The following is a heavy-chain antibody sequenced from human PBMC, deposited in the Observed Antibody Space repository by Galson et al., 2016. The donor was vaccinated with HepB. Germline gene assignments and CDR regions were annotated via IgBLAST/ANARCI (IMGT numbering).Heavy chain of an antibody. CDR2: ISSSSSYI. V-gene: IGHV3-21*01. CDR3: AKDGAFSDTWYTRVMHAFEI. D-gene: IGHD3-3*02. J-gene: IGHJ3*02. Sequence: SLRLSCAASGFTFSSHAMNWVRQAPGKGLEWVSYISSSSSYIYYADAVKGRFIISRDNAKKSLYLQMNSLRDEDTAVYYCAKDGAFSDTWYTRVMHAFEIWGQGTKVTFSS. CDR1: GFTFSSHA.